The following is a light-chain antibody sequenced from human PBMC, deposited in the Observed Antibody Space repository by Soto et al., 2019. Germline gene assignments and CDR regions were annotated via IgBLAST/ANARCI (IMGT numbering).Light chain of an antibody. CDR1: QSVNSN. J-gene: IGKJ2*01. V-gene: IGKV3-15*01. CDR3: QQYNNWPPLYT. Sequence: EIVMTQSPATLSVSPGERATLSCRASQSVNSNLAWYQHKPGQAPRLLIYGASTRATGIPARFSGSGSGTEFTLTISSLQSEDFAFYYCQQYNNWPPLYTFGQGTKLQIK. CDR2: GAS.